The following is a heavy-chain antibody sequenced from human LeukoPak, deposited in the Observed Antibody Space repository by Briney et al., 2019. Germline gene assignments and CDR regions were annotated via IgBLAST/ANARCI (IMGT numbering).Heavy chain of an antibody. J-gene: IGHJ5*02. CDR2: IGGRGGST. CDR1: GFRFSDFT. D-gene: IGHD3-10*01. CDR3: GKAGGA. Sequence: GGSLRLSCEASGFRFSDFTMTWVRQAPVKGPEWVSAIGGRGGSTYYADSVGGRFTISRDNSKDIVYLQMNSLKVEDTATYYCGKAGGAWGQGTKVTVSS. V-gene: IGHV3-23*01.